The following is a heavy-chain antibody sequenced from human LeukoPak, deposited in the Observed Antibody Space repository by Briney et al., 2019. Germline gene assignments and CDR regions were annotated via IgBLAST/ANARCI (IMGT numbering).Heavy chain of an antibody. CDR3: AKDGRLVVDAFDI. Sequence: GGSLRLSCAASGFTFSSYGMHWVRQAPGRGLEWVAFIRYDGSNKYYADSVKGRFTISRDNSKNTRYLQMNSLRAEDTAVYYCAKDGRLVVDAFDIWGQGTMVTVSS. CDR2: IRYDGSNK. J-gene: IGHJ3*02. V-gene: IGHV3-30*02. CDR1: GFTFSSYG. D-gene: IGHD6-19*01.